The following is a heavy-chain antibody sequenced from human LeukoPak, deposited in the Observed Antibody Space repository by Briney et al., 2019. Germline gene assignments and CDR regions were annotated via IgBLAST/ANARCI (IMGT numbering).Heavy chain of an antibody. CDR1: GYTFTSYD. J-gene: IGHJ4*02. Sequence: ASVEVSCKASGYTFTSYDINWVRQATGQGLEWMGWMNPNSGNTGYAQKFQGRLTMTRNTSISTAYMELSSLRSEDTAVYYCARGRFYDSSGYYDYWGQGTLVTVSS. V-gene: IGHV1-8*01. CDR3: ARGRFYDSSGYYDY. D-gene: IGHD3-22*01. CDR2: MNPNSGNT.